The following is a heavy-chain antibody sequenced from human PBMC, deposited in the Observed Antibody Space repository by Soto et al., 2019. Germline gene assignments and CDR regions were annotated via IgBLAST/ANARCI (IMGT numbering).Heavy chain of an antibody. CDR2: IHDSGGS. CDR3: ARVGGTRGWY. Sequence: QVQLQESGPGLVKPSETLSLTCTVSSDSITNYYWSWIRQSPGKGLEWIGYIHDSGGSNYNPSLKRRVKISVETSKKQFSLKLNSVTAADTAVYYCARVGGTRGWYWGQGTLVTVSS. V-gene: IGHV4-59*01. D-gene: IGHD2-15*01. J-gene: IGHJ4*02. CDR1: SDSITNYY.